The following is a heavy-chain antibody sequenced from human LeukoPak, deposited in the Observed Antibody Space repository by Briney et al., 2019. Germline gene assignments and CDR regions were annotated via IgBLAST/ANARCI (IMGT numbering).Heavy chain of an antibody. D-gene: IGHD3-9*01. Sequence: SETLSLTCTVSGGSISSGDYYWSWIRQPPGKGLEWIGSIYHSGSTYYNPSLKSRVTISVDTSKNQFSLKLSSVTAADTAVYYCARLGGYDSLTVDYWGQGTLVTVSS. CDR3: ARLGGYDSLTVDY. CDR1: GGSISSGDYY. CDR2: IYHSGST. J-gene: IGHJ4*02. V-gene: IGHV4-39*07.